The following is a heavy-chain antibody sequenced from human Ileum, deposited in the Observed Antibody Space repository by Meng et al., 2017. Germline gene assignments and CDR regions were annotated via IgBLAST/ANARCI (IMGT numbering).Heavy chain of an antibody. CDR3: AREPPAAAGTGADY. V-gene: IGHV4-31*03. Sequence: QVQLQESGPGLVKPSQTLSPTCTVPGGSISSGGYYWSWIRQHPGKGLEWIGYIYYSGTTYYNPSLKSRVTISVDTSKNQFSLKLSSVTAADTAVYYCAREPPAAAGTGADYWGQGTLVTVSS. CDR2: IYYSGTT. J-gene: IGHJ4*02. CDR1: GGSISSGGYY. D-gene: IGHD6-13*01.